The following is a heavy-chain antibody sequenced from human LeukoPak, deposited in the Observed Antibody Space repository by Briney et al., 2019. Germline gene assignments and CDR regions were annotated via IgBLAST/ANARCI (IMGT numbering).Heavy chain of an antibody. D-gene: IGHD3-16*02. CDR1: GFTFSSYS. Sequence: GGSLRLSCAASGFTFSSYSMNWVRQAPGKGPEWVSSISSSSSYIYYADSVKGRFTISRDNAKNSLYLQMNSLRAEDTAVYYCARELYDYVWGSYRPPFGDWGQGTLVTVSS. J-gene: IGHJ4*02. V-gene: IGHV3-21*01. CDR3: ARELYDYVWGSYRPPFGD. CDR2: ISSSSSYI.